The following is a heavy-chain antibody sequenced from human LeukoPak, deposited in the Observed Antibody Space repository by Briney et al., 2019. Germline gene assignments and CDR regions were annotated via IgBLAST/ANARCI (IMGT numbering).Heavy chain of an antibody. V-gene: IGHV1-69*04. D-gene: IGHD1-26*01. CDR1: GYTFTSYG. CDR2: ISPILGIA. J-gene: IGHJ4*02. CDR3: AREAGEIPIVGATTYFDY. Sequence: SVKVSCKASGYTFTSYGISWVRQAPGQGLEWMGRISPILGIANYAQKFQGRVTITADKSTSTAYMELSSLRSEDTAVYYCAREAGEIPIVGATTYFDYWGQGTLVTVSS.